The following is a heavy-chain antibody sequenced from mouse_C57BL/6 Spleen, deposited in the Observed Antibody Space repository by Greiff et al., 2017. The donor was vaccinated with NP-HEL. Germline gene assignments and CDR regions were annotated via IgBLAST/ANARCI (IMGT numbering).Heavy chain of an antibody. CDR1: GFTFSSYG. V-gene: IGHV5-6*01. CDR2: ISSGGSYT. Sequence: EVQRVESGGDLVKPGGSLKLSCAASGFTFSSYGMPWVRQTPDQRLEWVATISSGGSYTYYPDSVKGRFTISRDNATNTLYLQLSSLKSADTAMSYCARKGYYGCSPFAYWGQGTLVTVSA. CDR3: ARKGYYGCSPFAY. D-gene: IGHD1-1*01. J-gene: IGHJ3*01.